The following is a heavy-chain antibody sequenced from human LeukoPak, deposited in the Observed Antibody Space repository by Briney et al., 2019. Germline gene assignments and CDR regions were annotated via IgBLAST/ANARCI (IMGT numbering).Heavy chain of an antibody. Sequence: GGSLRLSCAASGFTFSSYWMHWVRQAPGKGLVWVSRINTDGSSTSYADSVKGRFTISRDNAKNTLYLQMTSLRVEDTAFYYCAKDVGALLVLPFDSWGQGTLVTVSS. CDR3: AKDVGALLVLPFDS. CDR1: GFTFSSYW. J-gene: IGHJ4*02. V-gene: IGHV3-74*01. D-gene: IGHD3-3*02. CDR2: INTDGSST.